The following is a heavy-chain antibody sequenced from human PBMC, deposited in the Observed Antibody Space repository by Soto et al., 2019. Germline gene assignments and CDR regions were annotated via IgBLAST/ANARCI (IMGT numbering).Heavy chain of an antibody. Sequence: EVQLVESGGGWFQPGGSLRLSWAVSGFAVNYMSWVRQAPGKGLEWLSVIYSGGSTYYADSVRGRFIISRDKSKNTLYLQMNSLRVEDTALYYCAIDGSDHWGQGTLVTVSS. V-gene: IGHV3-66*01. D-gene: IGHD2-2*03. CDR1: GFAVNY. CDR2: IYSGGST. J-gene: IGHJ4*02. CDR3: AIDGSDH.